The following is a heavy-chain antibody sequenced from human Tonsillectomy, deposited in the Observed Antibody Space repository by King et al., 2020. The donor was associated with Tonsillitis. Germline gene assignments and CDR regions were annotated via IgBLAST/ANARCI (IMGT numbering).Heavy chain of an antibody. CDR2: IYSGGLT. CDR1: GFTVSNNY. D-gene: IGHD3/OR15-3a*01. V-gene: IGHV3-66*01. J-gene: IGHJ4*02. CDR3: ARDPWTSDTEY. Sequence: VQLVESGGGLVQPGGSLRLSCAASGFTVSNNYMSWVRQAPGKGLEWVSVIYSGGLTYYADSVKGRFTISRDNSKDTLYLQMNSLRVEDTAMYYCARDPWTSDTEYWGLGTLVTVSS.